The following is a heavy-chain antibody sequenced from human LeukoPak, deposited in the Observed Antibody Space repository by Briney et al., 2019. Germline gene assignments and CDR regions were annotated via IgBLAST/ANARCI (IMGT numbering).Heavy chain of an antibody. CDR3: ARFLHFVGVGHSD. CDR2: MNPNSGNT. J-gene: IGHJ4*02. D-gene: IGHD3-10*01. Sequence: ASVKVSCKASGYTFTSYDINWVRQATGQGLEWMGWMNPNSGNTGYAQKFQGRVTMTRNTSISTAYMELSSLRSEDTAGYYCARFLHFVGVGHSDWGQGTLVTVSS. CDR1: GYTFTSYD. V-gene: IGHV1-8*01.